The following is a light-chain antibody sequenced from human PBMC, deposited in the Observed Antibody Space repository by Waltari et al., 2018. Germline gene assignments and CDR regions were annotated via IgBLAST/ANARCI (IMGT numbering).Light chain of an antibody. V-gene: IGKV1-39*01. Sequence: DIQMTQSPSSLSASVGDRVTITCRAIQSISSYLNWYQQKPGKAPKLLIYAASSLQSGVPSRFSGSGSGTDFTLTISSLQPEDFATYDCQQSYSTPRTFGQGTKVEIK. J-gene: IGKJ1*01. CDR2: AAS. CDR1: QSISSY. CDR3: QQSYSTPRT.